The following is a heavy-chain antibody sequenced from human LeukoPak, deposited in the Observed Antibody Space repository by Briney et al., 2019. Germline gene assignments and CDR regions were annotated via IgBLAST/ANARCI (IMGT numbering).Heavy chain of an antibody. CDR1: GLTVSSNY. J-gene: IGHJ4*02. V-gene: IGHV3-53*04. D-gene: IGHD6-19*01. CDR3: ARGGTPGYSSGRIDY. CDR2: IYSAGNT. Sequence: GGSLRLSCVASGLTVSSNYMSWIRQAPGKGLEWVSVIYSAGNTYYADSVKGRFTISRHNSENTLYLQMNSLRVEDTAVYYCARGGTPGYSSGRIDYWGQGTLVTVSS.